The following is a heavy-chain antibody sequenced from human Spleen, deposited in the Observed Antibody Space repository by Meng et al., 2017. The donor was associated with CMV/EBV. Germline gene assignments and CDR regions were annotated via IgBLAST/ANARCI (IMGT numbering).Heavy chain of an antibody. V-gene: IGHV3-23*03. CDR1: GFIFSSYA. Sequence: SGFIFSSYAMSWVRQAPGKGLEWVSVIYSGGSSTYYADSVKGRFTISRDNSKNTLYLQMNSLRAEDTAVYYCAKAGYSTVANWFDPWGQGTLVTVSS. J-gene: IGHJ5*02. CDR3: AKAGYSTVANWFDP. CDR2: IYSGGSST. D-gene: IGHD6-13*01.